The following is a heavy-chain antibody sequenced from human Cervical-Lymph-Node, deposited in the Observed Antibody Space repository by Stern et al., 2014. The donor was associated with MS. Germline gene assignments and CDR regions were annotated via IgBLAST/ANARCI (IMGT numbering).Heavy chain of an antibody. V-gene: IGHV3-30*03. CDR2: MSFVGGNK. CDR3: MGVGDAMHV. J-gene: IGHJ6*02. Sequence: VQLVESGGGVVQPGGSLTLLCAASGFSLSNSGMHWVRQAPGKGLEWVAVMSFVGGNKKYGDSVKGRFSISRDMANNTLFLQMNSLRPEDTAVYYCMGVGDAMHVWGQGTTVIVSS. CDR1: GFSLSNSG.